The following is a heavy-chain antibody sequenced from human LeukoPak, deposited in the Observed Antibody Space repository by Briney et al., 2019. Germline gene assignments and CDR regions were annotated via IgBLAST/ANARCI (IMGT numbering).Heavy chain of an antibody. Sequence: PSQTLSLTCTVSGGSISSGSYYWSWIRQPAGKGLEWIGRIYTSGSTNYNPSLKSRVTISVDTSKNQFSLKLSSVTAADTAVYYCARVTVLRFLDYWGQGTLVTVSS. CDR2: IYTSGST. D-gene: IGHD3-3*01. J-gene: IGHJ4*02. CDR1: GGSISSGSYY. CDR3: ARVTVLRFLDY. V-gene: IGHV4-61*02.